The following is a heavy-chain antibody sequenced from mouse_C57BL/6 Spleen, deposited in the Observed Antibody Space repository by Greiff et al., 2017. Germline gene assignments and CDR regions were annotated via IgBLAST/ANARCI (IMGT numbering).Heavy chain of an antibody. CDR1: GFTFSDYG. V-gene: IGHV5-17*01. J-gene: IGHJ4*01. CDR2: ISSGSSTI. CDR3: ARSDPLAMDY. Sequence: EVMLVESGGGLVKPGGSLKLSCAASGFTFSDYGMHWVRQAPEKGLEWVAYISSGSSTIDYADKVKGRFTISSDNAKNTRFLQMTSLRSEDTAMYYCARSDPLAMDYWGQGTSVTVSS.